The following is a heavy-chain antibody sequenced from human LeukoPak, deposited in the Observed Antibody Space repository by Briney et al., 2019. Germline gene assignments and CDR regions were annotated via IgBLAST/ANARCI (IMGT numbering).Heavy chain of an antibody. CDR2: IKQDGSEK. V-gene: IGHV3-7*01. CDR3: ARDKIVGATALDY. J-gene: IGHJ4*02. D-gene: IGHD1-26*01. Sequence: GGSLRLSCAASGFTFSSHGMSWVRQVPGKGLEWVANIKQDGSEKYYVDSVKGRFTISRDNAKNSLYLEMNSLRAEDAGVYYCARDKIVGATALDYWGQGTLVTVSS. CDR1: GFTFSSHG.